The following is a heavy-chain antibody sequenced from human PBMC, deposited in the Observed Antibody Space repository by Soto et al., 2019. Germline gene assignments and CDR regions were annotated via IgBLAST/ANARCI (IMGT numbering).Heavy chain of an antibody. D-gene: IGHD4-17*01. CDR1: GFTFSSYG. CDR3: AKDAPVGYVTVPPRGAFDI. CDR2: ISYDGSNK. Sequence: QVQLVESGGGVVQPGRSLRLSCAASGFTFSSYGMHWVRQAPGKGLEWLAVISYDGSNKYYADSVKGRFTISRDNSKNTLYLQMNSLRAEYTAVYYCAKDAPVGYVTVPPRGAFDIWGQGTMVTVSS. V-gene: IGHV3-30*18. J-gene: IGHJ3*02.